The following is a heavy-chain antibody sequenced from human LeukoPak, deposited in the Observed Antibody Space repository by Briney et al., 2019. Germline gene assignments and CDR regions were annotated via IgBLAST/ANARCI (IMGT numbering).Heavy chain of an antibody. CDR1: GFTFSSYA. CDR2: ISGSGGST. Sequence: GGSLRLSCAASGFTFSSYAMSWVRQAPGKGLEWVSAISGSGGSTYYADSVKGRFTISRDNSKNTLYLQMNSLRAEDTAVYYCAKDQSTLIGAAGYYFDYWGPGTLVTVSS. D-gene: IGHD6-13*01. J-gene: IGHJ4*02. V-gene: IGHV3-23*01. CDR3: AKDQSTLIGAAGYYFDY.